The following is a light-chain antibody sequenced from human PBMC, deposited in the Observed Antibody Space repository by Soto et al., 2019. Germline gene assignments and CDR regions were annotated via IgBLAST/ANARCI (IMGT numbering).Light chain of an antibody. Sequence: QSVLTQSPSASASLGASVKLTCTLNSGHSDYGIAWHQQQPDKGPRYLMKFNRDGSHNKGDGIPDRFSGSSSGAERYLIISSLQSDDEADYYCQTWDTVVVFGGGTKLTVL. CDR3: QTWDTVVV. J-gene: IGLJ2*01. CDR2: FNRDGSH. CDR1: SGHSDYG. V-gene: IGLV4-69*01.